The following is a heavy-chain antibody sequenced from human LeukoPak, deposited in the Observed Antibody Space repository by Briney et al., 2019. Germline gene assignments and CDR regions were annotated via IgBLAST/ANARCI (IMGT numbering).Heavy chain of an antibody. CDR2: INSDGSST. D-gene: IGHD3-9*01. V-gene: IGHV3-74*01. J-gene: IGHJ4*02. CDR1: GGSISSSNW. CDR3: AREISRYFDSCFDY. Sequence: QPSETLSLTCAVSGGSISSSNWWSWVRQPPGKGLEWVPRINSDGSSTSYADSVKGRFTISRDNAKNTLYLQMNSLRAEDTAVYYCAREISRYFDSCFDYWGQGTLVTVSS.